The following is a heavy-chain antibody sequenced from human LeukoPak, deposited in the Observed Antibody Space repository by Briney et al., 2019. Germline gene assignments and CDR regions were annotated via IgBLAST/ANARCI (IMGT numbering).Heavy chain of an antibody. CDR2: IYHSGST. J-gene: IGHJ4*02. D-gene: IGHD5-12*01. CDR3: ASRFDSGYDLGLY. CDR1: GGSISSSNW. V-gene: IGHV4-4*02. Sequence: SETLSLTCAVSGGSISSSNWWSWVRQPPGKGLEWIGEIYHSGSTNYNPSLKSRVTISVDKSKNQFSPKLSSVTAADTAVYYCASRFDSGYDLGLYWGQGTLVTISS.